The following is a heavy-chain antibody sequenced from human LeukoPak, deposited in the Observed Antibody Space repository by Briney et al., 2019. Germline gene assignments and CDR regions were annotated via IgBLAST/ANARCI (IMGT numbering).Heavy chain of an antibody. CDR2: IYYSGST. CDR1: GGSISSYY. V-gene: IGHV4-59*01. Sequence: SETLPLTCTVSGGSISSYYWSWIRQPPGKGLEWIGYIYYSGSTNYNPSLKSRVTISVDTSKNQFSLKLSSVTAADTAVYYCARDRIVVVPAAIEYYYYGMDVWGKGTTVTVSS. CDR3: ARDRIVVVPAAIEYYYYGMDV. J-gene: IGHJ6*04. D-gene: IGHD2-2*01.